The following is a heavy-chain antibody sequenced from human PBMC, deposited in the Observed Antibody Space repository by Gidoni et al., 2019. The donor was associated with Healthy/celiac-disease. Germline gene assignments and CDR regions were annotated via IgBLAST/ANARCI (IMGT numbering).Heavy chain of an antibody. D-gene: IGHD6-19*01. CDR3: ARVFGGSGRAGKMDV. Sequence: QVQLVESGGGVVQPGRSLRLSCAASGFTFSSYAMHWVRQAPGKGLEWVAVISYDGSNKYYADSVKGRFTISRDNSKNTLYLQMNSLRAEDTAVYYCARVFGGSGRAGKMDVWGQGTTVTVSS. J-gene: IGHJ6*02. CDR1: GFTFSSYA. V-gene: IGHV3-30-3*01. CDR2: ISYDGSNK.